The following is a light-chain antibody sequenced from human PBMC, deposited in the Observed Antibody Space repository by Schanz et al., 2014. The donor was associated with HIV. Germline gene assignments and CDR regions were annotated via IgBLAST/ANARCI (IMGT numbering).Light chain of an antibody. J-gene: IGLJ1*01. CDR2: DVI. CDR3: SSYTSSNTYV. V-gene: IGLV2-14*03. Sequence: QSALTQPPSASGSPGQSVTISCTGTSSDVGGYNYVSWYQQHPDKAPKLVIFDVIKRPSGVSNRFSDSKSGNTASLTNSGLQADDEADYYCSSYTSSNTYVFGTGTKLTV. CDR1: SSDVGGYNY.